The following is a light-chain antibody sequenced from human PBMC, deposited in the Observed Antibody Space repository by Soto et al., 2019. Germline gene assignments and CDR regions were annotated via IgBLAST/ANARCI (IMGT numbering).Light chain of an antibody. CDR3: QQRSNWPT. Sequence: EIVLTQSPATLSLSPGERATLSCRASQSVSSYLAWYQQKPGQAPRLLIYDAYNRATGIPARFSGSGSGTDFPLTISSLEPEDFAVYYCQQRSNWPTFGQGTQVEIK. V-gene: IGKV3-11*01. CDR1: QSVSSY. CDR2: DAY. J-gene: IGKJ5*01.